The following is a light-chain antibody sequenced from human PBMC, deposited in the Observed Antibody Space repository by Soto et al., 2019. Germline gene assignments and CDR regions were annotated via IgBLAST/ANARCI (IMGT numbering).Light chain of an antibody. CDR3: SSYTNINTRACV. CDR1: SGDIGSYNR. Sequence: QSVLTQPASVSGSPGQSITISCTGTSGDIGSYNRVSWYQQHPGKAPKLMIYEVTDRPSGVSNRFSGSKSGNTASLTISGLQAEDEAEYYCSSYTNINTRACVFGTGTRSPS. CDR2: EVT. J-gene: IGLJ1*01. V-gene: IGLV2-14*01.